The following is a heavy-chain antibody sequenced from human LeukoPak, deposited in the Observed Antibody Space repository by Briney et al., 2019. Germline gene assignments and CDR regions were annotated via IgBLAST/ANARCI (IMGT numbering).Heavy chain of an antibody. D-gene: IGHD3-9*01. CDR1: GGSISSSY. CDR3: ARHSRYYDILTGYYQSYYGMDV. CDR2: IYSSGST. Sequence: SETLSLTCTVSGGSISSSYWSWIRQFPGKGLEWIGYIYSSGSTNYNPSLKSRVTISVDTSKNQFSLKLSSVTAADTAVYYCARHSRYYDILTGYYQSYYGMDVWGQGTTVTVSS. V-gene: IGHV4-59*08. J-gene: IGHJ6*02.